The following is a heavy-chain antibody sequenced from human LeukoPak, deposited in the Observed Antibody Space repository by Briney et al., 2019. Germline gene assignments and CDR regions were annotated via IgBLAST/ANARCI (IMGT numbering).Heavy chain of an antibody. CDR2: INHSGGT. D-gene: IGHD3-16*01. V-gene: IGHV4-34*01. J-gene: IGHJ6*02. CDR1: GGSFSGYY. CDR3: ARLKSAMGAYYYYYYGMDV. Sequence: SETLSLTCAVYGGSFSGYYWSWIRQPPGKGLEWIGEINHSGGTDHNPSLKSRVTISVDTSKNQFSLKLSSVTAADTAVYYCARLKSAMGAYYYYYYGMDVWGQGTTVTVSS.